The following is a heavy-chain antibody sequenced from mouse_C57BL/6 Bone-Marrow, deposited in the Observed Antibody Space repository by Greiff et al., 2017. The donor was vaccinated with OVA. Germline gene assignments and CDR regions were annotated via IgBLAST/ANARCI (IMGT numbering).Heavy chain of an antibody. Sequence: QVQLQQPGAELVRPGTSVKLSCKASGYTFTSYWMHWVKQRPGQGLEWIGVIDPSDSYTNYNQKFKGKATLTVDTSSSTAYMQRSSLTSEDSAVYYCARVGGSGYWYFDVWGTGTTVTVSS. CDR1: GYTFTSYW. CDR3: ARVGGSGYWYFDV. J-gene: IGHJ1*03. V-gene: IGHV1-59*01. D-gene: IGHD1-1*01. CDR2: IDPSDSYT.